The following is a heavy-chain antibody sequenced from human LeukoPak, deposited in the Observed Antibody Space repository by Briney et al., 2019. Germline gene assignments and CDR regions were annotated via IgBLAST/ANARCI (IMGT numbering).Heavy chain of an antibody. D-gene: IGHD3-16*01. CDR1: GLTFSSYE. CDR2: ITQTAASI. CDR3: ARGGRAMVDY. Sequence: GGSLRLPCVASGLTFSSYEMNWVRQAPGKGLEWVSYITQTAASIYHADSVRGRFTISRDNAKNSLYLQMNSLRDEDTAVYYCARGGRAMVDYWGQGTLVTVSS. J-gene: IGHJ4*02. V-gene: IGHV3-48*03.